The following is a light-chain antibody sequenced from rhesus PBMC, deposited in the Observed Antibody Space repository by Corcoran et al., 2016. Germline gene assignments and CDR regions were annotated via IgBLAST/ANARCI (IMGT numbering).Light chain of an antibody. Sequence: QCAPIQSPSVSGSLGQSVNIACTGTGSDFGRYNYVSWYRQQPGTTTKLMMYKVNWRPSGVSDRFSGSKSVNTSSLTISGLQAEDEPAYYCSSYHGSDSFIFGAGTRLTVL. V-gene: IGLV2-11*01. CDR1: GSDFGRYNY. J-gene: IGLJ1*01. CDR3: SSYHGSDSFI. CDR2: KVN.